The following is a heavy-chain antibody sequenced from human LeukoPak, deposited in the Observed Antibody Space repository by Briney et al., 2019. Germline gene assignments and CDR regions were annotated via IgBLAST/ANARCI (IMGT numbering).Heavy chain of an antibody. CDR1: GFTFSSYA. D-gene: IGHD3-16*02. Sequence: PGGSLRLSCAASGFTFSSYAMSWVRQAPGKRLKWVSAISGSGGSTYYADSVKGRFTISRDNSKNTLYLQMNSLRAEDTAVYYCAKLTGGVIVIPELTDYWGQGTLVTVSS. J-gene: IGHJ4*02. CDR2: ISGSGGST. CDR3: AKLTGGVIVIPELTDY. V-gene: IGHV3-23*01.